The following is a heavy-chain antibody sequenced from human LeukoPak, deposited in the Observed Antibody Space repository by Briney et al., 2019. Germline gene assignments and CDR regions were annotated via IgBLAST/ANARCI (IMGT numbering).Heavy chain of an antibody. CDR1: GYTFTGYY. Sequence: ASVKVSCKASGYTFTGYYMHWVRQAPGQGLEWMGWINPNSGGTNYAQKFQGRVTMTRDTSISTAYMELSRLRSDDTAVYYCARDLRGYDYVWGSYRTDAFDIWGQGTMVTVSS. V-gene: IGHV1-2*02. CDR3: ARDLRGYDYVWGSYRTDAFDI. CDR2: INPNSGGT. D-gene: IGHD3-16*02. J-gene: IGHJ3*02.